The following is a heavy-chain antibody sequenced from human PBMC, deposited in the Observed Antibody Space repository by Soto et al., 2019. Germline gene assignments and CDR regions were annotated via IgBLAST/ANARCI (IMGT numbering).Heavy chain of an antibody. J-gene: IGHJ4*02. CDR1: GFTFSSYG. V-gene: IGHV3-30*18. CDR2: ISYDGSNK. Sequence: LRLSCAASGFTFSSYGMHWVRQAPGKGLEWVAVISYDGSNKYYADSVKGRFTISRDNSKNTLYLQMNSLRAEDTAVYYCAKAWRKWLLQEVDYWGQGTLVTVSS. D-gene: IGHD3-22*01. CDR3: AKAWRKWLLQEVDY.